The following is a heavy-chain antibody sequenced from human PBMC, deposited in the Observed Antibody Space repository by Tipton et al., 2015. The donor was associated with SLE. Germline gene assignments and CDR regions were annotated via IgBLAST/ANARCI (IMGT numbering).Heavy chain of an antibody. J-gene: IGHJ3*02. V-gene: IGHV4-61*02. CDR3: ARLGSYCGGDCSDAFDI. Sequence: TLSLTCTVSGGSISSGIYYWSWIWQPAGKGLEWIGRSYTSGSTNYNPSLKSRVTISVDTSKNQFSLKLSSVTAADTAVYYCARLGSYCGGDCSDAFDIWGQGTMVTVSS. CDR1: GGSISSGIYY. CDR2: SYTSGST. D-gene: IGHD2-21*02.